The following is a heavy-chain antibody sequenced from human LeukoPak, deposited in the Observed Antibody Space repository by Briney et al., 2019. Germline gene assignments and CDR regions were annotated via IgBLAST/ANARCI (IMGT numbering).Heavy chain of an antibody. CDR3: AREKYYYDSSGYSDFDY. V-gene: IGHV4-39*07. J-gene: IGHJ4*02. CDR1: GGSISSSSYS. Sequence: SETLSLTCTVSGGSISSSSYSWSWIRQPPGKGLEWIGEINHSGSTNYNPSLKSRVTISVDTSKNQFSLKLSSVTAADTAVYYCAREKYYYDSSGYSDFDYWGQGTLVTVSS. D-gene: IGHD3-22*01. CDR2: INHSGST.